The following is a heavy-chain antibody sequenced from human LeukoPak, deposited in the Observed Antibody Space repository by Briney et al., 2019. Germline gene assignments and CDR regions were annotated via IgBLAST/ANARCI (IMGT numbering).Heavy chain of an antibody. CDR1: GFTFSSYS. V-gene: IGHV3-48*01. Sequence: PGGPLRLSCAASGFTFSSYSMNWVRQAPGKGLEWVSYISSSSSTIYYADSVKGRFTISRDNAKNSLYLQMNSLRAEDTAVYYCARTYCGGDCYSFDYWGQGTLVTVSS. CDR3: ARTYCGGDCYSFDY. CDR2: ISSSSSTI. D-gene: IGHD2-21*01. J-gene: IGHJ4*02.